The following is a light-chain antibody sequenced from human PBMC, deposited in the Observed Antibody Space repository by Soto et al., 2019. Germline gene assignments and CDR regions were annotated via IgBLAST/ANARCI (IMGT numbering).Light chain of an antibody. CDR3: SSYTSSSTLIV. V-gene: IGLV2-14*01. CDR2: DVS. J-gene: IGLJ1*01. Sequence: LTQPASVSGSPGQSITISCTGTSSDVGGYNYVSWYQQHPGKAPKLMIYDVSNRPSGVSNRFSGSKSGNTASLTISGLQAEDEADYYCSSYTSSSTLIVFGTGTQLTVL. CDR1: SSDVGGYNY.